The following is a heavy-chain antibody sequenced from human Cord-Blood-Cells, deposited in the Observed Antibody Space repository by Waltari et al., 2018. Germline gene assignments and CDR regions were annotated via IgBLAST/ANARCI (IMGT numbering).Heavy chain of an antibody. J-gene: IGHJ6*02. CDR1: FTFRSYA. D-gene: IGHD6-6*01. CDR3: ARVSPAARYGYYYYGMDV. CDR2: ISYDGSNK. V-gene: IGHV3-30-3*01. Sequence: QVQLVESGGGGVQPGFTFRSYAMQWVRKAPGKGLEWVAVISYDGSNKYYADSVKGRFTISRDNSKNTLYLQMNSLRAEDTAVYYCARVSPAARYGYYYYGMDVWGQGTTVTVSS.